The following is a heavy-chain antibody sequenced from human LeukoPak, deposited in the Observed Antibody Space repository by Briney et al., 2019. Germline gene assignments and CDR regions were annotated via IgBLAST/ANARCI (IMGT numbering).Heavy chain of an antibody. CDR2: IYPGDSDT. J-gene: IGHJ4*02. V-gene: IGHV5-51*01. CDR1: GYSFTNYW. D-gene: IGHD2-2*01. CDR3: ARRACPSCEAYHFDY. Sequence: GESLKISCKGSGYSFTNYWIGWVRQMPGKGLEWMGVIYPGDSDTRYSPSFQGQVTISADKSISTAYPQWSSLEASDTAMYYCARRACPSCEAYHFDYWGQGTLVTVSS.